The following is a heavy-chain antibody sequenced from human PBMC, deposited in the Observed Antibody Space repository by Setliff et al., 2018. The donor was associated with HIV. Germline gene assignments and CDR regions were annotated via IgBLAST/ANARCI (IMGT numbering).Heavy chain of an antibody. CDR2: IKEDGSAT. V-gene: IGHV3-7*01. D-gene: IGHD3-3*01. CDR1: GFSFSKYS. J-gene: IGHJ3*01. CDR3: AREGVHHNFWSGYTYYYGRDV. Sequence: GGSLRLSCAAFGFSFSKYSMSWVRQAPGKGLEWVANIKEDGSATYYVESVRGRFTISRDNPNILLYLQMDSLRGEDTAVYYCAREGVHHNFWSGYTYYYGRDVWGQGTTVTVAS.